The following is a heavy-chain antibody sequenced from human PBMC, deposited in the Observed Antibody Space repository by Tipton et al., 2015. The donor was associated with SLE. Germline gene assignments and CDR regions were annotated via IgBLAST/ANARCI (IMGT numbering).Heavy chain of an antibody. Sequence: SLRLSCAASGFTFSTYGMNWVRQAPGKGLEWVAVISYDGSNKYYADSVKGRFTISRDNSKNTLYLQMNSLRAEDTAVYYCAKDDANTTVADYWGQGTLVTVSS. J-gene: IGHJ4*02. D-gene: IGHD1-1*01. CDR2: ISYDGSNK. CDR3: AKDDANTTVADY. CDR1: GFTFSTYG. V-gene: IGHV3-30*19.